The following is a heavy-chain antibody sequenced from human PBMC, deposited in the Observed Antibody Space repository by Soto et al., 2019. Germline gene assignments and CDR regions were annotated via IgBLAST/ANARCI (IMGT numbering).Heavy chain of an antibody. J-gene: IGHJ6*02. V-gene: IGHV4-39*01. D-gene: IGHD1-7*01. CDR2: IYYSGST. Sequence: LSLTCTVSGGSISSSSYYWGGIRQPPGKGLEWIGSIYYSGSTYYNPSLKSRVTISVDTSKNQFSLKLSSVTAADTAVYYCARITGTTGYYYGMDVWGQGTTVTVSS. CDR3: ARITGTTGYYYGMDV. CDR1: GGSISSSSYY.